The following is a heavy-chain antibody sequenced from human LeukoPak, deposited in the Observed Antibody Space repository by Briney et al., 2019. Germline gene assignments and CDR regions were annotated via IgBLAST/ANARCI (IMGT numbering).Heavy chain of an antibody. J-gene: IGHJ3*01. D-gene: IGHD3-22*01. CDR1: GDTFSSYA. Sequence: SVKVSYKASGDTFSSYAISWLRQAPGQGLEWMGGIIPILGTTNYAQKFQGRVTITADESTSTLYMELRSLRSEDTAIYYCARDDYYDSSAYRENPFDVWGQGTMVTVSS. CDR2: IIPILGTT. V-gene: IGHV1-69*01. CDR3: ARDDYYDSSAYRENPFDV.